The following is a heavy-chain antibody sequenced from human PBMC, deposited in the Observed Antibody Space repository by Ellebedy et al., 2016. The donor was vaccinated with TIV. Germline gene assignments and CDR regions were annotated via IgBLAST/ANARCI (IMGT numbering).Heavy chain of an antibody. J-gene: IGHJ4*02. Sequence: SETLSLTXTVSGGSISSYYWSWIRQPPGKGLEWIGYIYYSGSTNYNPSLKSRVTISVDTSKNQFSLKLSSVTAADTAVYYCASQWWATIHYWGQGTLVTVSS. D-gene: IGHD5-24*01. V-gene: IGHV4-59*01. CDR2: IYYSGST. CDR3: ASQWWATIHY. CDR1: GGSISSYY.